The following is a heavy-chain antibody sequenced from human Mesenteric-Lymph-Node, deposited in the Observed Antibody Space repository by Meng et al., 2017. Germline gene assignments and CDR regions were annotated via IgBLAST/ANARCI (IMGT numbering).Heavy chain of an antibody. D-gene: IGHD1-26*01. J-gene: IGHJ5*02. CDR2: IDNTGST. CDR3: VRLDWELLNWFDP. V-gene: IGHV4-39*01. CDR1: GGSISSSSYY. Sequence: QLQLQESGPGLVKPSETLSLSCTVSGGSISSSSYYWGWTRQPPGKGLEWIGSIDNTGSTHYNPSLKSRVSMSVDTSKNQFSLRLNSVTAADTAVYYCVRLDWELLNWFDPWGQGTLVTVSS.